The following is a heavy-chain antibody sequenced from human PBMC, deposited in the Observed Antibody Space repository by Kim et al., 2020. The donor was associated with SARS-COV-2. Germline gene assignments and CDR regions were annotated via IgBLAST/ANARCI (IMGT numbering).Heavy chain of an antibody. CDR3: AREGWQQLGRNCFDY. D-gene: IGHD1-1*01. J-gene: IGHJ4*02. CDR2: TYYRSKWYN. Sequence: SQTLSLTCTISGDSVSTNSVAWNWIRQSPSRGLEWLGRTYYRSKWYNDYAVSVKSRITINPDTSKNQFSLQLNAVTPEDTAVYYCAREGWQQLGRNCFDYCGQGTLVTVSS. CDR1: GDSVSTNSVA. V-gene: IGHV6-1*01.